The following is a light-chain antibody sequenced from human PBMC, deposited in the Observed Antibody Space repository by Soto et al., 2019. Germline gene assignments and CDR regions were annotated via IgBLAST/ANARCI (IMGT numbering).Light chain of an antibody. CDR1: QSVSSN. CDR2: GAS. V-gene: IGKV3-15*01. CDR3: QQYNNWPLT. J-gene: IGKJ4*01. Sequence: EIVMTQSPATLSVSPGERATLSCRASQSVSSNLAWYQQKPGQAPRLLIYGASTRSTGIPARFSGSGSGTEFTLTSSRLQSEDFAVYYCQQYNNWPLTFGGGTKVAIK.